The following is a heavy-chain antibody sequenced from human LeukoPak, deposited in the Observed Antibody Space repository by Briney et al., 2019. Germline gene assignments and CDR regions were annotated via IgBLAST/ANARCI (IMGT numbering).Heavy chain of an antibody. CDR3: VIWGDYDVLTGYYVPDY. V-gene: IGHV3-23*01. CDR2: ISGSGGST. CDR1: GFTFSSYA. J-gene: IGHJ4*02. Sequence: GGSLRLSCAASGFTFSSYAMSWVRQAPGKGLEWVSAISGSGGSTYYADSVKGRFTISRDNSKNTVFLQMNSLRHEDTAIYYCVIWGDYDVLTGYYVPDYWGQGTLVTVAS. D-gene: IGHD3-9*01.